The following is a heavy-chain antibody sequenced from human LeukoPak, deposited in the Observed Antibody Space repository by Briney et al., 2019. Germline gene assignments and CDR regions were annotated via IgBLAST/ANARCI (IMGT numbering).Heavy chain of an antibody. Sequence: GGSLRLFCIASGFTFSDAWMSWVRQAPGKGLEWVGRIKSKIDGGTIDYAAPVKGRFTISRDDSRNTLYPQMNSLKTEDTAVYYCTTRRQDGWWGQGTLVTVSS. J-gene: IGHJ4*02. V-gene: IGHV3-15*01. CDR2: IKSKIDGGTI. CDR1: GFTFSDAW. CDR3: TTRRQDGW. D-gene: IGHD2-15*01.